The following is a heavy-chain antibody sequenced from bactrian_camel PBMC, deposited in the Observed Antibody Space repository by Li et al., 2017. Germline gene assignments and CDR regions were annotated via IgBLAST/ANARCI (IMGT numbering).Heavy chain of an antibody. Sequence: HVQLVESGGGSVEVGGSLRLSCAASAYTPYMAWFRQAPGKEREGVASIAPDGTINYIDSVKGRFTISKDNANNALYLQMNSLKPEDTAMYYCATTGKTRAGGLVVLAADQYNYWGQGTQVTVSS. J-gene: IGHJ4*01. CDR3: ATTGKTRAGGLVVLAADQYNY. D-gene: IGHD2*01. CDR2: IAPDGTI. V-gene: IGHV3S53*01. CDR1: AYTPY.